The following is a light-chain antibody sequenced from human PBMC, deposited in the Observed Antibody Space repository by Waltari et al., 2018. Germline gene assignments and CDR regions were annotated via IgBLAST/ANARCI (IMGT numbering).Light chain of an antibody. CDR2: YDN. V-gene: IGLV3-21*04. CDR3: QVSDSTADLVV. CDR1: HIGGNS. Sequence: SYVLTQPPSLSVAPGETSRITCGGEHIGGNSVHWYQQRPGQAPVLVLYYDNNRPSGIPERFSGSNFGNTATLTISRVEAGDEADYYCQVSDSTADLVVFGGGTKLTVL. J-gene: IGLJ2*01.